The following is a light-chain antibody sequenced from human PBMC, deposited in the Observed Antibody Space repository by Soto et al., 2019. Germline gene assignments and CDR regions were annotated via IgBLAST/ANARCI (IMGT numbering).Light chain of an antibody. V-gene: IGKV2-28*01. CDR1: QSLLHSNGYNY. J-gene: IGKJ1*01. Sequence: DIVMTQSPLSLPVTPGAPASISCRSSQSLLHSNGYNYLDWYLQKPGQSPQLLIYLGSNRASGVPDRFSGSGSGTGFTLKISRVEAEDVGVYYCVQPQQWWTFGQGTKVEI. CDR2: LGS. CDR3: VQPQQWWT.